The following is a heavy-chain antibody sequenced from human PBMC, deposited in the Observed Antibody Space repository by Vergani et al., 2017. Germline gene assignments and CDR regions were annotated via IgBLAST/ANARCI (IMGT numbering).Heavy chain of an antibody. D-gene: IGHD6-6*01. CDR2: INAGNGNT. CDR3: ASSTGIAAPSLFDY. V-gene: IGHV1-3*01. J-gene: IGHJ4*02. CDR1: GYTFTSYA. Sequence: QVQLVQSGAEVKKPGASVKVSCKASGYTFTSYAMHWVRQAPGQRLWWMGWINAGNGNTKYSQKFQGRVTITRDTSTSTAYMELRSLRSDDTAVYYCASSTGIAAPSLFDYWGQGTLVTVSS.